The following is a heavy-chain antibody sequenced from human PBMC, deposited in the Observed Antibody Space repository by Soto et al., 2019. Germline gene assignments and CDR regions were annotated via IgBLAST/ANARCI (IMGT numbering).Heavy chain of an antibody. J-gene: IGHJ6*02. D-gene: IGHD1-26*01. CDR3: TSTQVGATYYSYYGMDS. Sequence: EVQLVESGGGLVKPGGTLRLSCAASGFTFSNAWMSWVRQAPGKGLEWVGRIKSKTDGGTTDYAAPVKGRFTISTDDSKHTLYVQMNSLKTEYTAVYYCTSTQVGATYYSYYGMDSFGQGTTFIVS. V-gene: IGHV3-15*01. CDR1: GFTFSNAW. CDR2: IKSKTDGGTT.